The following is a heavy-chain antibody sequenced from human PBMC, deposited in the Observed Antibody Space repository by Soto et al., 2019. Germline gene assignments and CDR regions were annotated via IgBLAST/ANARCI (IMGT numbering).Heavy chain of an antibody. D-gene: IGHD5-12*01. J-gene: IGHJ6*02. CDR1: GGSISSYY. Sequence: SETLSLTCTVSGGSISSYYWSWIRQPPGKGLEWIGYIYYSGSTNYNPSLKSRVTISVDTSKNQFSLKLSSVTAADTAVYYCAGGYVDKGYYYYYYGMDVWGQGTTVTVSS. CDR2: IYYSGST. CDR3: AGGYVDKGYYYYYYGMDV. V-gene: IGHV4-59*01.